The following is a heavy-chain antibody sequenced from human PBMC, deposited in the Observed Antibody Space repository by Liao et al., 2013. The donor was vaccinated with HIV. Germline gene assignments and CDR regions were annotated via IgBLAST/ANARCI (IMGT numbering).Heavy chain of an antibody. D-gene: IGHD4-17*01. CDR3: ARGVLTPENFDY. Sequence: QVQLQESGPGLVKPSETLSLTCTVSGGSISDYFWSWIRQPPGKGLEWIGYMYYSGSTNYNPSLKSRVIMSVDRSKSQYSLKLSSVTAADTAMYYCARGVLTPENFDYWGQGTLVTVSS. CDR2: MYYSGST. CDR1: GGSISDYF. V-gene: IGHV4-59*01. J-gene: IGHJ4*02.